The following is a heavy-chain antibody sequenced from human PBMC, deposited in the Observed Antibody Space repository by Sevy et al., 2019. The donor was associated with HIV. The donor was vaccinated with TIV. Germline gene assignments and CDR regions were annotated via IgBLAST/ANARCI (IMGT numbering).Heavy chain of an antibody. V-gene: IGHV3-21*01. CDR3: ARPYGSGSWEAFDI. CDR1: GFTFSTYT. Sequence: GGSLRLSCAASGFTFSTYTMNWVRQAPGKGLEWVSSISSSSNYIYYADSMKGRFTISRDNANNSLYLQMNSLRAEDTAVYYCARPYGSGSWEAFDIWGQRTMVTVS. D-gene: IGHD3-10*01. J-gene: IGHJ3*02. CDR2: ISSSSNYI.